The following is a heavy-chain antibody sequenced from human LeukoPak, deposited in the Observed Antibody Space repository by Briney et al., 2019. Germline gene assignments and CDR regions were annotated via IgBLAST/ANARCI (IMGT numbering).Heavy chain of an antibody. CDR3: ARDFTTVTSGHYYRMDV. V-gene: IGHV3-53*01. D-gene: IGHD4-17*01. CDR1: GFTVSSNY. J-gene: IGHJ6*02. CDR2: IYSGGST. Sequence: GGSLRLSCAASGFTVSSNYMSWVRQAPGKGLEWVSVIYSGGSTYYADSVKGRFTISRDNSKNTLYLQMNSLRAEDTAVYYCARDFTTVTSGHYYRMDVWGQGTTVTVSS.